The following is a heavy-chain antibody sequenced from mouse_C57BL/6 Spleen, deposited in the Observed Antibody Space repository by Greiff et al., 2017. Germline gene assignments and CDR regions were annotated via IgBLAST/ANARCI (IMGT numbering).Heavy chain of an antibody. Sequence: EVQGVESGGGLVKPGGCLKLSCAASGFTFSSYTMSWVRQTPEKRLEWVATISGGGGNTYYPDSVKGRFTISRDNAKNTLYLQMSSLRSEDTAWYYCARHYYGSSWFAYWGQGTLVTVSA. D-gene: IGHD1-1*01. CDR2: ISGGGGNT. J-gene: IGHJ3*01. CDR3: ARHYYGSSWFAY. CDR1: GFTFSSYT. V-gene: IGHV5-9*01.